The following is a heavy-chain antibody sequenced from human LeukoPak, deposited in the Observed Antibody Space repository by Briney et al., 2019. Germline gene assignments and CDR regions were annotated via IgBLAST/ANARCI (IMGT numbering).Heavy chain of an antibody. CDR3: AREWRGLVATTQFMTYYYYMDV. CDR2: INTNTGNP. CDR1: GHTFTSYA. D-gene: IGHD5-12*01. V-gene: IGHV7-4-1*02. J-gene: IGHJ6*03. Sequence: ASVKVPCKASGHTFTSYAMNWVRQAPGQGLEWMGWINTNTGNPTYAQGFTGRFVFSLDTSVSTAYLQISSLKAEDTAVYYCAREWRGLVATTQFMTYYYYMDVWGKGTTVTVSS.